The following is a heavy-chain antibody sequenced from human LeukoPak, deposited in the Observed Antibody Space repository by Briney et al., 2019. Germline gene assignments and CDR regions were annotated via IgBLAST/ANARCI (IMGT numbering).Heavy chain of an antibody. J-gene: IGHJ4*02. CDR3: ARLEGVVVPGD. V-gene: IGHV4-39*07. CDR1: GGSISSSSYY. CDR2: IYYSGST. D-gene: IGHD2-2*01. Sequence: SETLSLTCTVSGGSISSSSYYWGWIRQPPGKGLEWIGSIYYSGSTYYNPSLKSRVTISVDTSKNQFSLKLSSVTAADTAVYYCARLEGVVVPGDWGQGTLVTVSS.